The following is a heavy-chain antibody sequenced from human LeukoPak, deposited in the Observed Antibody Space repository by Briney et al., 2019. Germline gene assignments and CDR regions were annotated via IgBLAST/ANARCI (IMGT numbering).Heavy chain of an antibody. D-gene: IGHD3-10*01. V-gene: IGHV4-39*02. CDR3: ANSLGGDFGWFGGQFGL. CDR1: GDSISSRSYY. J-gene: IGHJ2*01. Sequence: SETLSLTCTVSGDSISSRSYYWAWLRQAPGKGLEWIGSIHSSGGTYYNPSLRSRLTLSVDTSKNLFSLRLISVTAADTAVYYCANSLGGDFGWFGGQFGLLGRGTLVTGS. CDR2: IHSSGGT.